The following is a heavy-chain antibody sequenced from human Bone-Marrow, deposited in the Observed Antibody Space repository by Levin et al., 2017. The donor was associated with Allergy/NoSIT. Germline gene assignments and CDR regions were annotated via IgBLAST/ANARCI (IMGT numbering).Heavy chain of an antibody. Sequence: SQTLSLTCAVSGGSISSGGYSWSWIRQPPGKGLEWIGYIYDSGSTYYNPSLKSRVTISVDTSKNQISLKLNSGTGADTAVYYCARDIGYGDYVTWYFDLWGRGTLVTVSS. V-gene: IGHV4-30-2*01. D-gene: IGHD4-17*01. CDR3: ARDIGYGDYVTWYFDL. J-gene: IGHJ2*01. CDR2: IYDSGST. CDR1: GGSISSGGYS.